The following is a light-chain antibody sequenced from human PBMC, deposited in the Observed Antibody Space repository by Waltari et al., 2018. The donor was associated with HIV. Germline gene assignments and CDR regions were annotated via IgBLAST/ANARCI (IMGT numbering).Light chain of an antibody. CDR1: QNINIW. Sequence: DIQMTQFPSTLSASVGDRVTITCRASQNINIWLAWYQRKPGKAPKLLIYKASTLESGVPSKFSGSGSGTEFTLTISSLQPDDFATYYCLQYNSYSWTFGQGTKVEIK. J-gene: IGKJ1*01. CDR3: LQYNSYSWT. CDR2: KAS. V-gene: IGKV1-5*03.